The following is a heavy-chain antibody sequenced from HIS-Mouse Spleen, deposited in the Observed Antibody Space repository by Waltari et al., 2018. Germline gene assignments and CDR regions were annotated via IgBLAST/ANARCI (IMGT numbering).Heavy chain of an antibody. CDR2: IYYSGST. J-gene: IGHJ2*01. V-gene: IGHV4-39*07. CDR1: GGSISSSSYY. CDR3: AREIPYSSSWYDWYFDL. D-gene: IGHD6-13*01. Sequence: QLQLQESGPGLVKPSETLSLTCTVPGGSISSSSYYWGWIRQPPGKGLEWIGSIYYSGSTYSNPSLKSRVTRSVDTSKNQFSLKLSSVTAADTAVYYCAREIPYSSSWYDWYFDLWGRGTLVTVSS.